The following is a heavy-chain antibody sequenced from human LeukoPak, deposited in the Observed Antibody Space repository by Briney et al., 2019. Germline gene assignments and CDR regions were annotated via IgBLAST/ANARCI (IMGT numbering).Heavy chain of an antibody. CDR2: ISSSSGYI. CDR1: GFIFNNYA. D-gene: IGHD6-13*01. Sequence: GGSLRLSCGASGFIFNNYAMNWVRQAPGKGLEWVSSISSSSGYISYAESVKGRFAISRDNAKNSLYLQMNSLRAEDTAVYYCARDLAAAGTLTDYWGQGTLVTVSS. J-gene: IGHJ4*02. CDR3: ARDLAAAGTLTDY. V-gene: IGHV3-21*01.